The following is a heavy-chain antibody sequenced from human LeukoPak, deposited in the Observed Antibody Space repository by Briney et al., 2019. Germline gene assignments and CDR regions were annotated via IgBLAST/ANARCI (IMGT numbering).Heavy chain of an antibody. CDR2: IYTSGST. CDR3: ARDDSSSSMFDY. J-gene: IGHJ4*02. D-gene: IGHD6-6*01. V-gene: IGHV4-61*02. CDR1: GGSISSGSYY. Sequence: SQTLPLTCTVSGGSISSGSYYWSWIRQPAGKGLEWIGRIYTSGSTNYNPSLKSRVTISVDTSKNQFSLKLSSVTAADTAVYYCARDDSSSSMFDYWGQGTLVTVSS.